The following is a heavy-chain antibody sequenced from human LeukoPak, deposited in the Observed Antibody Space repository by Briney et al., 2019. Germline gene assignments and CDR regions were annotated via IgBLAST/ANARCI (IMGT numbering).Heavy chain of an antibody. CDR2: IYHSGST. CDR1: GYSISTGYY. J-gene: IGHJ4*02. D-gene: IGHD6-6*01. Sequence: NSSETLSLTCTVSGYSISTGYYWGWIRQPPGKGLEWIGSIYHSGSTYYNPSLKSRVAVSRDTSKNQFSLNLTSVTAADTAVCYCASVKQLLYYFDYWGQGTLVTVSS. V-gene: IGHV4-38-2*02. CDR3: ASVKQLLYYFDY.